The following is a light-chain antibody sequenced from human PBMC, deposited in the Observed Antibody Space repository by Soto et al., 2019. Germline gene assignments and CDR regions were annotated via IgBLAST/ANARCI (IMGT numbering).Light chain of an antibody. CDR2: GNS. CDR1: SSNIGADYD. CDR3: QSYDSSLSAVV. V-gene: IGLV1-40*01. J-gene: IGLJ3*02. Sequence: QSALTQPPSVSGAPGQRVTISCTGSSSNIGADYDVHWYQQLPGTAPKLLIYGNSNRPSGVPDRFSGSMSGTSASLAITGLQAEDEADYYCQSYDSSLSAVVFGGGTKLTVL.